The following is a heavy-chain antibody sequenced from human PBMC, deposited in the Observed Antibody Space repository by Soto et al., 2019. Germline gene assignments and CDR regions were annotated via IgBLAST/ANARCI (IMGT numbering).Heavy chain of an antibody. V-gene: IGHV3-21*01. D-gene: IGHD6-13*01. Sequence: PGGSLRLSCGASGFPFDTYTMNWVRQAPGKGPEWVSSTSSRSSHTYYADSVQGRFTISRDNAKNSLYLQMNSLRAEDTAVYYCARPYSSSWPEGIDYWGQGTLVTVSS. CDR1: GFPFDTYT. CDR3: ARPYSSSWPEGIDY. J-gene: IGHJ4*02. CDR2: TSSRSSHT.